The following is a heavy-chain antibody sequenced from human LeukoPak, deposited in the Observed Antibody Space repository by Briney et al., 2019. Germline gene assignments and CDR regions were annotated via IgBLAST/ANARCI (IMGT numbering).Heavy chain of an antibody. Sequence: GSLRLSCAASGFTFSSYAMSWVRQAPGKGLDWVSAISGSGGNTYYADSVKGRFTISRGNSKNTLYLQMNSLRAEDTAVYYCAKDQYGGNPQYYFDYWGQGTLVTVSS. CDR2: ISGSGGNT. CDR1: GFTFSSYA. V-gene: IGHV3-23*01. D-gene: IGHD4-23*01. CDR3: AKDQYGGNPQYYFDY. J-gene: IGHJ4*02.